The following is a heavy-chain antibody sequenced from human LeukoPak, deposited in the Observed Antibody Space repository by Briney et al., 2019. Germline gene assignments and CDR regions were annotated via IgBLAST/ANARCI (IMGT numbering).Heavy chain of an antibody. D-gene: IGHD6-19*01. V-gene: IGHV4-34*01. CDR3: ARILSSGWYNWFDP. Sequence: SETLSLTCAVYGGSFSGYYWSWIRQPPGKGLEWIGEINHSGSTNYNPSLKSRVTISVDTSKNQFSLKLSSVTAADTAVYYCARILSSGWYNWFDPWGQGTLVTVS. CDR1: GGSFSGYY. J-gene: IGHJ5*02. CDR2: INHSGST.